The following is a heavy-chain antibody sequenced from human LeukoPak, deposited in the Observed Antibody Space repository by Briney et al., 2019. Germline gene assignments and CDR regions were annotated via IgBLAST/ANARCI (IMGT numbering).Heavy chain of an antibody. Sequence: GGSLRLSCAASGFTFSSYSMNWVRQAPGKGLEWVSSISSSSSYIYYADSVKGRFTISRGNAKNSLYLQMNSLRAEDTAVYYCAKGPVGYCSSTSCYAFDYWGQGTLVTVSS. CDR2: ISSSSSYI. D-gene: IGHD2-2*01. J-gene: IGHJ4*02. V-gene: IGHV3-21*01. CDR1: GFTFSSYS. CDR3: AKGPVGYCSSTSCYAFDY.